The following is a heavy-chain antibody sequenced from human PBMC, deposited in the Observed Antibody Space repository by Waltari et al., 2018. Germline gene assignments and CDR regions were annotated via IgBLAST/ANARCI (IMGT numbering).Heavy chain of an antibody. CDR3: ARDNVLDAVHGSYYYYGMDV. CDR1: GYTFTSYY. V-gene: IGHV1-46*01. Sequence: QVQLVQSGAEVKKPGASVKVSCKASGYTFTSYYMHWVRQAPGQGLEWMGIINPSGGSTSYAQKFQGIVTMTRDTSTSTVYMELSSLRSEDTAVDYCARDNVLDAVHGSYYYYGMDVWGQGTTVTVSS. CDR2: INPSGGST. J-gene: IGHJ6*02. D-gene: IGHD2-2*01.